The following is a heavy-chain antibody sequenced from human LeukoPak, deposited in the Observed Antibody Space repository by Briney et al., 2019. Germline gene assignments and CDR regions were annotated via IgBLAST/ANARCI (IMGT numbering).Heavy chain of an antibody. D-gene: IGHD2-2*01. CDR3: ARRGGPVVPAAMRWFDP. V-gene: IGHV4-34*01. J-gene: IGHJ5*02. Sequence: SETLSLTCAVYGGSFSGYYWSWIRQPPGRGLEWIGEINHSGSTNYNPSLKSRVTTSVDTSKNQFSLKLSSVTAADTAVYYCARRGGPVVPAAMRWFDPWGQGTLVTVSS. CDR2: INHSGST. CDR1: GGSFSGYY.